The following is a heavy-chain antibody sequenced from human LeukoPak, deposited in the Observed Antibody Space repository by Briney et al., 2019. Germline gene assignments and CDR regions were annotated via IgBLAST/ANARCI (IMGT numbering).Heavy chain of an antibody. CDR1: GGSCDDYY. Sequence: SETLSLTCTVHGGSCDDYYCTWIRQPPGKGLEWIGEIHPSGTFYYNSSLRSRATISIDTSKTQFSLRLTSVTAADTAFYYCARGRDRSKAGDHWGQGTLVTVSS. J-gene: IGHJ4*02. CDR2: IHPSGTF. CDR3: ARGRDRSKAGDH. V-gene: IGHV4-34*01. D-gene: IGHD5-24*01.